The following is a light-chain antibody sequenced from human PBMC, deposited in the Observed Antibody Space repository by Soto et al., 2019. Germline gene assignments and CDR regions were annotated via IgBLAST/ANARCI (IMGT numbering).Light chain of an antibody. V-gene: IGKV1-6*01. J-gene: IGKJ1*01. CDR3: LQDYNYPRT. CDR2: GAS. CDR1: QGIRND. Sequence: AIQMTQSPSSLSASVGNRVTITCRASQGIRNDLGWYQQKPGKAPKLLIYGASSLQSGVPSRFSGSGSGTDFTLTISSLQPEDFATYYCLQDYNYPRTFGQGTKVEI.